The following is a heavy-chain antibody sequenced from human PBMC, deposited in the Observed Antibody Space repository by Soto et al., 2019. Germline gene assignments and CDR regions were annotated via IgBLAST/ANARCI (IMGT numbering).Heavy chain of an antibody. CDR1: GGTFSSYT. V-gene: IGHV1-69*10. J-gene: IGHJ6*03. CDR3: ARDRSGYDSYYYYYMDV. D-gene: IGHD5-12*01. CDR2: IIPILGIA. Sequence: SVKVSCKASGGTFSSYTISWVRQAPGQGLEWMGGIIPILGIANYTQKFQGRVTITADKSTSTAYMELSSLRSEDTAVYYCARDRSGYDSYYYYYMDVWGKGTTVTVSS.